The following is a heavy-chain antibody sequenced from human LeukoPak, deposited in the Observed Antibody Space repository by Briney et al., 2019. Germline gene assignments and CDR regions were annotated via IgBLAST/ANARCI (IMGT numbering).Heavy chain of an antibody. CDR1: GFTFRDYY. Sequence: NPGGSLRLSFAASGFTFRDYYMSWIPQAPGKGRRWVSYISISGSTIYYADSVKGRFTISRDNAKNSLYLQMNSLRAEDTAVYYCASRRDTGGQYYYYYYMDVWGKGTTVTVSS. CDR3: ASRRDTGGQYYYYYYMDV. V-gene: IGHV3-11*01. D-gene: IGHD2-8*02. J-gene: IGHJ6*03. CDR2: ISISGSTI.